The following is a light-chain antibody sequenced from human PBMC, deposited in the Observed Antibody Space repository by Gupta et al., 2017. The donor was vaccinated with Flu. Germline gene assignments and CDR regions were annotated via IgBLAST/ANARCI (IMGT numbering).Light chain of an antibody. J-gene: IGLJ1*01. CDR2: EVS. V-gene: IGLV2-18*02. CDR3: SSYTIIYTFV. CDR1: SSDVGTYTR. Sequence: QSALTQPPSVCGSPGQSLTLSSTGTSSDVGTYTRVSCYQQSPGTAPKRMIYEVSNRPSEVPDRFSGSKSGNTASLSISGLQGEDEADYYCSSYTIIYTFVFGTGTKVTVL.